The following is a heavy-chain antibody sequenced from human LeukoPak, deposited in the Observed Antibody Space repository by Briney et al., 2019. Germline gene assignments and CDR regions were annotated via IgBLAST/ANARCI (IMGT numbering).Heavy chain of an antibody. J-gene: IGHJ6*03. D-gene: IGHD3-3*01. CDR2: IYYSGST. CDR3: AKTRSDFWSGYYYYYYYMDV. CDR1: GGSISSSSYY. Sequence: SETLSLTCTVSGGSISSSSYYWGWIRQPPGKGLEWIGSIYYSGSTYYNPSLKSRVTISVDTSKNQFSLKLSSVTAAETAVYYCAKTRSDFWSGYYYYYYYMDVWGKGTTVTVSS. V-gene: IGHV4-39*01.